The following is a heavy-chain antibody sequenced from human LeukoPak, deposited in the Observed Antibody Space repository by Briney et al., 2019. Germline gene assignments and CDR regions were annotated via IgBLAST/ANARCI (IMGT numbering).Heavy chain of an antibody. Sequence: GGSLRLSCAASGFTFNNYVMSWVRQAPGKRLEWVSSVSGTGDSTYYADSVKGRFTISRDNFKNRLYLQMNSLRDDDTAVYYCAKASREYSSTWYYWGQGTLVTVSS. D-gene: IGHD6-13*01. CDR2: VSGTGDST. CDR3: AKASREYSSTWYY. V-gene: IGHV3-23*01. J-gene: IGHJ4*02. CDR1: GFTFNNYV.